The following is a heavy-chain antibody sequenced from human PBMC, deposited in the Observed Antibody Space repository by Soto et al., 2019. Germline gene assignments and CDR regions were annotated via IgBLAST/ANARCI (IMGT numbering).Heavy chain of an antibody. CDR1: GGSISSYY. Sequence: PSETLSLTCTVSGGSISSYYWSWIRQPPGKGLEWIGYIYYSGSTNYNPSLKSRVTISVDTSKNQFSLKLSSVTAADTAVYYCAGQASFGVVEGWLDPWGQGTLVTVSS. J-gene: IGHJ5*02. V-gene: IGHV4-59*01. D-gene: IGHD3-3*01. CDR2: IYYSGST. CDR3: AGQASFGVVEGWLDP.